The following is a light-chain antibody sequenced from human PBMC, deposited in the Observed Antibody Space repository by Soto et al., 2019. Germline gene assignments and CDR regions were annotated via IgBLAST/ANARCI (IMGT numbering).Light chain of an antibody. V-gene: IGLV1-44*01. Sequence: QSVLTQPPSASGTPGQRVTISCSGGSSNIGTNTVNWYQQLPGTAPKLLIYISDQRPSGVPDRFSGSKSGASASLAISGLQSEDEADYYCAAWDDSLNGPVFGGGTKVT. CDR2: ISD. CDR1: SSNIGTNT. J-gene: IGLJ2*01. CDR3: AAWDDSLNGPV.